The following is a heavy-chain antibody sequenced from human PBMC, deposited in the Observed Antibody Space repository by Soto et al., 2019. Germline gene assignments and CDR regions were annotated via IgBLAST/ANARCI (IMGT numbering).Heavy chain of an antibody. CDR1: GGSISSGGYY. J-gene: IGHJ4*02. V-gene: IGHV4-31*03. D-gene: IGHD3-3*01. Sequence: QVQLQESGPGLVKPSQTLSLTCTVSGGSISSGGYYWSWIRQHPGKGLEWIGYIYYSGSTYYNPSLKSRVTISVDTSKNQFSLKLSSVTAADTAVYYCARRLEYYVFWSGYQPGLFDYWGQGTLVTVSS. CDR2: IYYSGST. CDR3: ARRLEYYVFWSGYQPGLFDY.